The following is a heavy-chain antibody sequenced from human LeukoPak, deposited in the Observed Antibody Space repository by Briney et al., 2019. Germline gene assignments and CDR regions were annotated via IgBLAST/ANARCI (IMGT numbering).Heavy chain of an antibody. V-gene: IGHV1-2*02. CDR2: INPNSGGT. CDR1: GYTFTDYY. J-gene: IGHJ4*02. CDR3: ARGGYRSSWTNFDY. Sequence: GASVKVSCKASGYTFTDYYMHWVRKAPGQGLEWMGWINPNSGGTNYAQKFQGRVTMTGDTSITTAYMELSRLRSDDTAVYFCARGGYRSSWTNFDYWGQGTLVTVSS. D-gene: IGHD6-13*01.